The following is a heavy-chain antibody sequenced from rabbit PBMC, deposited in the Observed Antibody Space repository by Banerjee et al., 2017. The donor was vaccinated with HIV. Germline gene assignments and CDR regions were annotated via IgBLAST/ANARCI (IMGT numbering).Heavy chain of an antibody. D-gene: IGHD4-1*01. CDR3: ARDLAGVIGWNFNL. CDR1: GFSFSNKCV. CDR2: IYGGSSGYT. Sequence: QEQLEESGGDLVKPEGSLTLTCTASGFSFSNKCVMCWVRQAPGKGLAWIACIYGGSSGYTWYASWVNGRFSISKTSSTTVTLQMTSLTVADTATYFCARDLAGVIGWNFNLWGPGPLVTVS. J-gene: IGHJ4*01. V-gene: IGHV1S45*01.